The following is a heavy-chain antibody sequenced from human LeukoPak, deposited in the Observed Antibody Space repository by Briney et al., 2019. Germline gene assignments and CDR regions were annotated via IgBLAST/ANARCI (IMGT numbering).Heavy chain of an antibody. D-gene: IGHD3-22*01. CDR2: IIPIFGTA. CDR3: ARGALPDYYDSSGYSGSESWVSYYYYYMDV. CDR1: GGTFSSYA. Sequence: ASVKVSCKASGGTFSSYAISWVRQAPGQGLEWMGGIIPIFGTANYAQKFQGRVTITADKSTSTAYMELSSLRSEDTAVYYCARGALPDYYDSSGYSGSESWVSYYYYYMDVWGKGTTVTISS. J-gene: IGHJ6*03. V-gene: IGHV1-69*06.